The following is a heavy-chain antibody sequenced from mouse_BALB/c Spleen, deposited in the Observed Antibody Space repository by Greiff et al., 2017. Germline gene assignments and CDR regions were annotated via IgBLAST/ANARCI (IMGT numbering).Heavy chain of an antibody. CDR1: GYTFTDYA. D-gene: IGHD2-2*01. V-gene: IGHV1-67*01. J-gene: IGHJ1*01. Sequence: VKVVESGPELVRPGVSVKISCKGSGYTFTDYAMHWVKQSHAKSLEWIGVISTYSGNTNYNQKFKGKATMTVDKSSSTAYMELARLTSEDSAIYYCASIFYYGYDHWYFDVWGAGTTVTVSS. CDR2: ISTYSGNT. CDR3: ASIFYYGYDHWYFDV.